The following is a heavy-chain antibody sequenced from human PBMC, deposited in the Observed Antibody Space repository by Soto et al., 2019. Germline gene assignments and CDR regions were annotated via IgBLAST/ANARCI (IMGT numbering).Heavy chain of an antibody. Sequence: GGSLRLSCAASGFTFSSYDMHWVRQATGKGLEWVSAIGTAGDTYYPGSVKGRFTISRENAKNSLYLQMNSLRAEDTAVYYCARDQLTDYYYYGMDVWGQGTTVTVSS. CDR2: IGTAGDT. D-gene: IGHD7-27*01. V-gene: IGHV3-13*01. J-gene: IGHJ6*02. CDR1: GFTFSSYD. CDR3: ARDQLTDYYYYGMDV.